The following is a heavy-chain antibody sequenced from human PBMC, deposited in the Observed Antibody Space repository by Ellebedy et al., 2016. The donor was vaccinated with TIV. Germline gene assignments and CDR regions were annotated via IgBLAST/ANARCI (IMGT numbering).Heavy chain of an antibody. CDR3: ARVSLSVAYCGGDCYPDY. V-gene: IGHV1-18*01. J-gene: IGHJ4*02. CDR2: ISAYNGNT. Sequence: ASVKVSCKASGYTFTSYGISWVRQAPGQGLEWMGWISAYNGNTNYAQKLQGRVTMTTDTSTSTAYMALRSLRSDDTAVYYCARVSLSVAYCGGDCYPDYWGQGTLVTVSS. D-gene: IGHD2-21*02. CDR1: GYTFTSYG.